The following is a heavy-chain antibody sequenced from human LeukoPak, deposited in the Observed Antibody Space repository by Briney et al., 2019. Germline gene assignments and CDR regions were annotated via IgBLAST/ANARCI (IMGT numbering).Heavy chain of an antibody. V-gene: IGHV4-34*01. CDR1: GGSFSGYY. CDR2: INHSGST. J-gene: IGHJ6*02. D-gene: IGHD3-10*01. Sequence: SETLSLTCAVYGGSFSGYYWSWIRQPPGKGLEWIGEINHSGSTNYNPSLKSRVTISVDTSKNQFSLKLSSVTAADTAVYYCARPYYYGSGCNYGMDVWGQGTTVTVSS. CDR3: ARPYYYGSGCNYGMDV.